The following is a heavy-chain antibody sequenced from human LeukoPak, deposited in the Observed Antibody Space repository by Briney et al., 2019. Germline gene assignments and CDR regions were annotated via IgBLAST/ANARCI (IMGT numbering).Heavy chain of an antibody. CDR2: IKGDGSEK. J-gene: IGHJ5*02. CDR1: GFTFSSYW. D-gene: IGHD5-24*01. V-gene: IGHV3-7*01. CDR3: ARDEYRSRWLHP. Sequence: GGSLRLSFAASGFTFSSYWMSWFRLAPGKGLEWVANIKGDGSEKWYADSVKGRFTISRDNAQNSVHLQMNSLRAEDTAVYHCARDEYRSRWLHPWGQGTLVTVTS.